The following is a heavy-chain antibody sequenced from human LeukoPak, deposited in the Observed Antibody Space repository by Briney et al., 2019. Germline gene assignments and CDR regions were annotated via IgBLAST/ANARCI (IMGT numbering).Heavy chain of an antibody. J-gene: IGHJ4*02. CDR3: ASQETAIFGVVIKIPLDY. V-gene: IGHV1-2*02. CDR1: GGTFSSYA. CDR2: INPNRGGT. Sequence: ASVKVSCKASGGTFSSYAISWVRQAPGQGLEWMGWINPNRGGTNYAQKFQGRVTMTRDTSISTAYMELSRLRSDDAAVYYCASQETAIFGVVIKIPLDYWGQGTLVTVSS. D-gene: IGHD3-3*01.